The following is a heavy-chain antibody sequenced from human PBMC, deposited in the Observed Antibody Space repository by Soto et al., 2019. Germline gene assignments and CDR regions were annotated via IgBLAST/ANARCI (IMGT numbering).Heavy chain of an antibody. CDR1: GFTFGDYW. D-gene: IGHD3-3*01. CDR2: IKKDGSEN. CDR3: AKLGSGYYTGLYFDY. V-gene: IGHV3-7*03. J-gene: IGHJ4*02. Sequence: GGSLRLSCAASGFTFGDYWMSWVRQAPGKGLEWVAHIKKDGSENYYVDSVTGRFTVSRDNTKNSLYLQMNSLRAEDTAVYYCAKLGSGYYTGLYFDYWGQGTLVTVS.